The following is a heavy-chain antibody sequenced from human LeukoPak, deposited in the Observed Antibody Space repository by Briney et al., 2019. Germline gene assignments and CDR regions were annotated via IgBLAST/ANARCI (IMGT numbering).Heavy chain of an antibody. Sequence: KVSCTISGYTLTELSMHWVRHAPGEGLVWVGGFDPQDGETIYAHKFQGRVNMTEDTSTDTAYMERSSLRSEDTAVYYCATRGRGFDWFDPWGQGTLVTVSS. CDR3: ATRGRGFDWFDP. CDR2: FDPQDGET. J-gene: IGHJ5*02. CDR1: GYTLTELS. D-gene: IGHD3-10*01. V-gene: IGHV1-24*01.